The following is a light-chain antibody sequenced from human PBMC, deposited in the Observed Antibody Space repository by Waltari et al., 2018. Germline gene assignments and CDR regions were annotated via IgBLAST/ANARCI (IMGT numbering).Light chain of an antibody. J-gene: IGKJ2*01. CDR3: QQYNDWPQT. CDR1: QSVSGN. CDR2: GAS. V-gene: IGKV3-15*01. Sequence: IVMTQSPATLSVSPGERVTLSCRASQSVSGNLAWYQQKPGQAPRPRMYGASTRAAGVPTRFSGSGSGTEFTVTISSLQSEDFAVYYCQQYNDWPQTFGQGTKLETK.